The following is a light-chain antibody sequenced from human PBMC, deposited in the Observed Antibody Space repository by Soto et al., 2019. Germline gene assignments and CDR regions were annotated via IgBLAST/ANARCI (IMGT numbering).Light chain of an antibody. Sequence: QSVLTQPASVSGSLGQSITISCTATNSDVGDYNFVSWFQQHPGRAPKVMIYEVTKRPSDISDRFSGSKSGNTASLTISRLQAEDQATYYCSSYSSTTRWIFGGGTQLTVL. CDR2: EVT. CDR1: NSDVGDYNF. J-gene: IGLJ3*02. V-gene: IGLV2-14*01. CDR3: SSYSSTTRWI.